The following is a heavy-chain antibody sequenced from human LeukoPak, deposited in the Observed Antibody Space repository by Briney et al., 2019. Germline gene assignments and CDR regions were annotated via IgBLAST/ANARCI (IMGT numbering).Heavy chain of an antibody. CDR1: GGSINNYY. D-gene: IGHD2-8*01. Sequence: PSETLSLTCSVSGGSINNYYWSWIRQPPGKGLEWLGYIYSSGVTNYNPSLQSRLTISLDTSKNQFSLRVNSVTAADTAIYYCARHDNVPVIRHGFDHWGHGTLVTLSS. CDR3: ARHDNVPVIRHGFDH. CDR2: IYSSGVT. J-gene: IGHJ4*01. V-gene: IGHV4-59*08.